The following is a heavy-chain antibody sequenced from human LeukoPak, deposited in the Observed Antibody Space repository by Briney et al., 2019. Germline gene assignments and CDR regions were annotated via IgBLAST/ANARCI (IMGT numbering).Heavy chain of an antibody. CDR2: ICTRGTT. Sequence: SETLSLTCTVSGGSISSGSDYGNWIRQPAGKGLEWLGNICTRGTTNYNPALESRLTISLDTARNQFSLSLRSVTAADTAIYFCARSSLAVYFNYWGQGTLVTASS. V-gene: IGHV4-61*09. CDR3: ARSSLAVYFNY. D-gene: IGHD6-19*01. J-gene: IGHJ4*02. CDR1: GGSISSGSDY.